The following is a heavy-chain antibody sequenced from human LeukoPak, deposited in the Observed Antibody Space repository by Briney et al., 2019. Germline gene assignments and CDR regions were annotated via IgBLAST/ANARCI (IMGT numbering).Heavy chain of an antibody. V-gene: IGHV3-74*01. Sequence: GGSLGLSCAASGFTFRNNWMHWVRQAPGKGLVWVSRIKSDGSITSYAGSVKGRFTISRDNAKNTLYLQMKSLRADDTAVYYCARTTTTFDYWGQGTLVTVSS. D-gene: IGHD1-1*01. J-gene: IGHJ4*02. CDR2: IKSDGSIT. CDR1: GFTFRNNW. CDR3: ARTTTTFDY.